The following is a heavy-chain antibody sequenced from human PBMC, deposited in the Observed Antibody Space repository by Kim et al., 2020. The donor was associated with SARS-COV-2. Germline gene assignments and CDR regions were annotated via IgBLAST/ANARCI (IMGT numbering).Heavy chain of an antibody. CDR2: INTNTGNP. J-gene: IGHJ2*01. D-gene: IGHD2-2*01. Sequence: ASVKVSCKASGYTFTSHAMNWVRQAPGQGLEWMGWINTNTGNPTYAQGLTGRFVFSLDSSVSTAYLQISSLKAEDTAVYYCARSYCSSPSCYLGWYFDLWGRGTLVTVSS. CDR3: ARSYCSSPSCYLGWYFDL. CDR1: GYTFTSHA. V-gene: IGHV7-4-1*02.